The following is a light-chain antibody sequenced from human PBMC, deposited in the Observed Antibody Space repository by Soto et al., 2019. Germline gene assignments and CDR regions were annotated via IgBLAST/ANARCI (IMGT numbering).Light chain of an antibody. Sequence: QSALTQPPSVSGSPGQSVTISCTGTGSDFGRYNRVSWYQHTPGKAPKLLIYEVTNRPSGVPDRFSGSRSGNTASLTVSGLQAEDDADYYCSSFTTSDTWVLGGGTQLTVL. CDR3: SSFTTSDTWV. V-gene: IGLV2-18*02. J-gene: IGLJ3*02. CDR1: GSDFGRYNR. CDR2: EVT.